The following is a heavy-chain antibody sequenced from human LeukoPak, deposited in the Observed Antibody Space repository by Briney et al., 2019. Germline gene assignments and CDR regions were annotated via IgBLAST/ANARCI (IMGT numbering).Heavy chain of an antibody. V-gene: IGHV1-69*04. J-gene: IGHJ5*02. Sequence: ASVKVSCKASGYTFTSYGISWVRQAPGQGLEWMGRIIPILGIANYAQKFQGRVTITADKSTSTAYMELSSLRSEDTAVYYCARVLRFGELYWFDPWGQGTLVTVSS. CDR1: GYTFTSYG. CDR2: IIPILGIA. CDR3: ARVLRFGELYWFDP. D-gene: IGHD3-10*01.